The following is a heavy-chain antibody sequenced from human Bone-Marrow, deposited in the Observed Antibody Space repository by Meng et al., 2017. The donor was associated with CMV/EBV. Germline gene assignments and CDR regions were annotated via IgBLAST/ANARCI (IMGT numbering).Heavy chain of an antibody. CDR2: INPSGGGT. CDR1: GYTFTSYY. Sequence: QVQLVQSGAEVKKPGASVKVSCKASGYTFTSYYMHWVRQAPGQGLEWMGIINPSGGGTSYAQRFRGRVTMTRDTSTSTVYMDLSSLRSEDTALYYCARGDGGSLGAFDIWGQGTMVTVSS. V-gene: IGHV1-46*01. D-gene: IGHD5-24*01. J-gene: IGHJ3*02. CDR3: ARGDGGSLGAFDI.